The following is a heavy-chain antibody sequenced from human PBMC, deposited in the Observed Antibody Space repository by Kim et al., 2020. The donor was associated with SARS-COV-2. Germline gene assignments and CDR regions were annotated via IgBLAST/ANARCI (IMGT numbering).Heavy chain of an antibody. V-gene: IGHV4-34*01. D-gene: IGHD3-16*01. Sequence: SETLSLTCAVYGGSFSGYYWSWIRQPPGKGLEWIGEINHSGSTNYNPSLKSRVTISVDTSKNQFSLKLSSVTAADTAVYYCARALCWFGFVGSPLHGFDPWGPGTLVTVSS. J-gene: IGHJ5*02. CDR1: GGSFSGYY. CDR3: ARALCWFGFVGSPLHGFDP. CDR2: INHSGST.